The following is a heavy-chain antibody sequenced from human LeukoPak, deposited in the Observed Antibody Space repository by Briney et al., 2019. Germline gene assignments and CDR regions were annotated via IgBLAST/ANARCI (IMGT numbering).Heavy chain of an antibody. Sequence: PSGTLSLTCTVSGGSISSYYWSWIRQPPGKGLEWIGYIYHSGSTYYNPSLKSRVTISVDRSKNQFSLKLSSVTAADTAVYYCARVVPAATGGDYYYYMDVWGKGTTVTVSS. V-gene: IGHV4-59*12. CDR2: IYHSGST. D-gene: IGHD2-2*01. CDR1: GGSISSYY. CDR3: ARVVPAATGGDYYYYMDV. J-gene: IGHJ6*03.